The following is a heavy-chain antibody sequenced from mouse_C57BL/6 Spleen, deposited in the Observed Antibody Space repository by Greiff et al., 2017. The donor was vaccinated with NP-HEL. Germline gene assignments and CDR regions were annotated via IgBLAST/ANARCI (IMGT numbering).Heavy chain of an antibody. J-gene: IGHJ1*03. CDR1: GFTFSSYA. CDR2: ISSGGDYI. CDR3: TRFYYYGSEGNWYFDV. D-gene: IGHD1-1*01. V-gene: IGHV5-9-1*02. Sequence: EVKVVESGEGLVKPGGSLKLSCAASGFTFSSYAMSWVRQTPEKRLEWVAYISSGGDYIYYADTVKGRFTISRDNARNTLYLQMSSLKSEVTAMYYCTRFYYYGSEGNWYFDVWGTGTTVTVSS.